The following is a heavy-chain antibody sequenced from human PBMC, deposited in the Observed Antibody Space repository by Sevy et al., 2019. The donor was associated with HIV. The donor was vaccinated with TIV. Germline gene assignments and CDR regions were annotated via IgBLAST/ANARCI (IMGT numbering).Heavy chain of an antibody. J-gene: IGHJ4*02. D-gene: IGHD3-16*01. V-gene: IGHV3-53*01. CDR3: ARESSWGGFDY. CDR1: GVTVSSNY. Sequence: GGSLRLSCAASGVTVSSNYMSWVRQAPGKGLEWVSVIYSGGSTYYADSVKGRFTISRDSSKNTVYLQMNSLRAEDTAVYYCARESSWGGFDYWGQGTLVTVSS. CDR2: IYSGGST.